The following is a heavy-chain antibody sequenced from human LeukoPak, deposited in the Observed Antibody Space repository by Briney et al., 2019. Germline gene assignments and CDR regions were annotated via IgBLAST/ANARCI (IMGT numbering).Heavy chain of an antibody. CDR3: AKGASDFDY. CDR1: GFTFSNYA. D-gene: IGHD1-26*01. CDR2: ISASGDFT. Sequence: GGSLRLSCAASGFTFSNYAMHWVRQAPGKGLEYVSAISASGDFTFYANSVKGRFTISRDNSKNTLYLQMNSLRAEDTAIYYCAKGASDFDYWGQGTLVTVSS. J-gene: IGHJ4*02. V-gene: IGHV3-64*01.